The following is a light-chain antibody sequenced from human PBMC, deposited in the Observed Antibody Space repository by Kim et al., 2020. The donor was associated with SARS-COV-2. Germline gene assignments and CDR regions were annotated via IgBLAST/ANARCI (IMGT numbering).Light chain of an antibody. CDR1: QSISSN. CDR2: DAS. J-gene: IGKJ4*01. V-gene: IGKV3-15*01. CDR3: QQYNNWPLT. Sequence: IVMTHSPATLSVSPGERATLSCRASQSISSNLAWYQQKPGQAPRLLIYDASTRATGIPARFSGSGSGTEFTLTISSLQSEDFAVYYCQQYNNWPLTFGGGTKVDIK.